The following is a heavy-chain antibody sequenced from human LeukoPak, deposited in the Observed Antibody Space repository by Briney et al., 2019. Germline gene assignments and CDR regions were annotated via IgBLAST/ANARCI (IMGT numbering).Heavy chain of an antibody. Sequence: GGSLRLSCTVSGFTVSSNSMSWVRQAPGKGLEWVSAISGSGGNTYYADSVKGRFTISRDNSKNTLYLQMNSLRAEDTAVYYCAKDRRAGSYDYWGQGTLVTVSS. CDR3: AKDRRAGSYDY. D-gene: IGHD3-10*01. CDR1: GFTVSSNS. V-gene: IGHV3-23*01. J-gene: IGHJ4*02. CDR2: ISGSGGNT.